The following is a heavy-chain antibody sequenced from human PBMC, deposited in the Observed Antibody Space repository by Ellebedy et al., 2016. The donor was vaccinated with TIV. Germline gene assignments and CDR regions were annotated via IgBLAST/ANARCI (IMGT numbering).Heavy chain of an antibody. CDR1: GFTFSTYG. Sequence: PGGSLRLSCAASGFTFSTYGMHWVRQAPGEGLQGVAFIRYGGTDKYYADSVKGRFTISRDNSKNTLWLQMNSLRAEDTAVYYCAKDTSPGGLYNLLTGSFDSWGKGTLVTVSS. CDR2: IRYGGTDK. J-gene: IGHJ4*02. CDR3: AKDTSPGGLYNLLTGSFDS. D-gene: IGHD3-9*01. V-gene: IGHV3-30*02.